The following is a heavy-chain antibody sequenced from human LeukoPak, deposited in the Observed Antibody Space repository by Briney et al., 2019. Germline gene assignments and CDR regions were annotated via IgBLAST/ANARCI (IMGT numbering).Heavy chain of an antibody. CDR3: ARGSRYHYDSSGYYYEEYFQH. J-gene: IGHJ1*01. Sequence: SETLSLTCTVSGGSIRSFYWSWIRQPPGKGLEWIGYIYYSGSTNYNPSPKSRVAISVDTSKNQFSLKLSSVTAADTAVYYCARGSRYHYDSSGYYYEEYFQHWGQGTPVTVSS. CDR1: GGSIRSFY. V-gene: IGHV4-59*01. D-gene: IGHD3-22*01. CDR2: IYYSGST.